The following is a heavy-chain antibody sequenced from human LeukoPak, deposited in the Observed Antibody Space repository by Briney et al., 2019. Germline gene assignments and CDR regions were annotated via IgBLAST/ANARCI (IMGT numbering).Heavy chain of an antibody. J-gene: IGHJ6*02. CDR1: GGSLSGYY. D-gene: IGHD6-13*01. CDR2: INHSGTT. V-gene: IGHV4-34*01. Sequence: SETLSLTCAVSGGSLSGYYWSWIRQPPGEGLEWIGEINHSGTTNYNPSLKSRVTISLDTSRNQFSLKVSSVTATDTAVYYCARDGTPKVADGAGHYGMDVWGQGTTVTVSS. CDR3: ARDGTPKVADGAGHYGMDV.